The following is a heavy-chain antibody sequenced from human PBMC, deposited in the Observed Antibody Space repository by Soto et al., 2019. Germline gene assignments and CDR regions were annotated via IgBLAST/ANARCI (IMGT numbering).Heavy chain of an antibody. CDR3: ARGKGMEENYYYGLDI. CDR2: INGGTGQT. CDR1: GYTFTTHV. Sequence: ASVKVSCKASGYTFTTHVMHWVRQAPGQSLEWMGWINGGTGQTKHSQRFQGRVNITRDTSASTAYMELSSLRSEDTAVYYCARGKGMEENYYYGLDIWG. V-gene: IGHV1-3*01. D-gene: IGHD1-1*01. J-gene: IGHJ6*02.